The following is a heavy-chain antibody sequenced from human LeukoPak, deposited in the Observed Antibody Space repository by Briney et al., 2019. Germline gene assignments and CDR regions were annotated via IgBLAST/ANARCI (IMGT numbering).Heavy chain of an antibody. J-gene: IGHJ4*02. CDR2: IYYSGST. D-gene: IGHD3-22*01. CDR3: ARYYYDSSGYYYWAFDY. Sequence: GSLRLSCAASGFTFSSYEMNWVRQPPGKGLEWIGSIYYSGSTYYNPSLKSRVTISVDTSKNQFSLKLSSVTAADTAVYYCARYYYDSSGYYYWAFDYWGQGTLVTVSS. CDR1: GFTFSSYE. V-gene: IGHV4-39*07.